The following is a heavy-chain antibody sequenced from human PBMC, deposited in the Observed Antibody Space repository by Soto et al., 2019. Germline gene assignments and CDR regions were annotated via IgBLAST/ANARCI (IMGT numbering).Heavy chain of an antibody. D-gene: IGHD3-22*01. J-gene: IGHJ5*02. V-gene: IGHV1-18*01. Sequence: QVQLVQSGAEVKTPGASVKVSCKASGYTFTSYGISWVRQAPGQGLEWMGWISVYNGNTNYAQKLQGRVTMTTDTSTSTAYMELRSLRSDDTAVYYCARVGLRYYYDSSAWGWLDPWGQGTLVTVSS. CDR1: GYTFTSYG. CDR2: ISVYNGNT. CDR3: ARVGLRYYYDSSAWGWLDP.